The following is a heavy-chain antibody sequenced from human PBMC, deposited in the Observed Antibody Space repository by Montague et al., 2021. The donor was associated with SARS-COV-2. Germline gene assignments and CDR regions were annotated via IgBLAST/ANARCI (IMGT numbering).Heavy chain of an antibody. V-gene: IGHV4-34*01. J-gene: IGHJ4*02. Sequence: SETLSLTCSVYGGSFNFYYWSWIRQPPGKGLEWIGEINHRGSTNNNPSLKTRVSVSIDKSKNQFSLKLSSVTAADTAVDDCARGQEVYAIKGDLNYWGQGTLVTASS. CDR3: ARGQEVYAIKGDLNY. D-gene: IGHD3-16*01. CDR1: GGSFNFYY. CDR2: INHRGST.